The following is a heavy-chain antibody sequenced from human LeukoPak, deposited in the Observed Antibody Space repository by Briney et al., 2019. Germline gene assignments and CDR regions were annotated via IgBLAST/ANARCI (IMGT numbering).Heavy chain of an antibody. D-gene: IGHD3-3*01. CDR1: GFTFSSYA. J-gene: IGHJ6*02. V-gene: IGHV3-23*01. CDR3: AKKYSDFWSGYPARHYGMDV. CDR2: ISGSGGST. Sequence: GGSLRLSCAASGFTFSSYAMSWVRQASGKGLEWVSAISGSGGSTYYADSVKGRFTISRDNSKNTLYLQMNSLRAEDTAVYYCAKKYSDFWSGYPARHYGMDVWGQGTTVTVSS.